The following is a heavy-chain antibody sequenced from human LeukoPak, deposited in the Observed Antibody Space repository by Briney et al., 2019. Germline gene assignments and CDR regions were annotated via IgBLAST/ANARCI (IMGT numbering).Heavy chain of an antibody. CDR1: GYSFTSYW. D-gene: IGHD2-2*01. CDR2: IYPGDSDT. CDR3: ARSVVPAKGAHNWFDP. J-gene: IGHJ5*02. V-gene: IGHV5-51*01. Sequence: GESLKISCKGSGYSFTSYWIGWVRQMPGKGLEWMGIIYPGDSDTRYSPSFQGQVTISADKSISTAYLQWSSLKATDTAMYYCARSVVPAKGAHNWFDPWGQGTLVTVSS.